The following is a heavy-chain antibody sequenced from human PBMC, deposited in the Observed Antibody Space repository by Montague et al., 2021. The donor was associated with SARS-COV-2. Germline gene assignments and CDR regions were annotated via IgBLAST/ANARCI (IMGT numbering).Heavy chain of an antibody. J-gene: IGHJ6*02. Sequence: TLSLTCTVSGGSISTSSYYWTWIRQPAGKGLEWIGRIYASGNTNYNPSLKSRVTISVDTSKNQFSLNLSSVTAADTAVYYCASQEGVVVPAAQEDYYYYGMDVWGQGTTVTVSS. D-gene: IGHD2-2*01. CDR3: ASQEGVVVPAAQEDYYYYGMDV. V-gene: IGHV4-61*02. CDR1: GGSISTSSYY. CDR2: IYASGNT.